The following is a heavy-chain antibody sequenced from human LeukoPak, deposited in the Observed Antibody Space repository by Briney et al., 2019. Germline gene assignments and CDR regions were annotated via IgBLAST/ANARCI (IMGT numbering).Heavy chain of an antibody. J-gene: IGHJ4*02. CDR2: ISGTGGST. CDR1: GFTFSSYS. D-gene: IGHD3-9*01. CDR3: AKAGHFDWLLNFDY. V-gene: IGHV3-23*01. Sequence: GGSLRLSCAASGFTFSSYSMNWVRQAPGKGLEWVSAISGTGGSTYYTDSVRGRFTISRDKSKNTLYLQMNNLRAEDTAVYYCAKAGHFDWLLNFDYWGQGTLVTVSS.